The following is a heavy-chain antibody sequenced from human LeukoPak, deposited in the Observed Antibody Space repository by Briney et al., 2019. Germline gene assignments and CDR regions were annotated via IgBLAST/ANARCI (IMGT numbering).Heavy chain of an antibody. J-gene: IGHJ4*02. CDR1: GFTVSSNY. CDR3: AKDIAAAGKGGYYFDY. D-gene: IGHD6-13*01. V-gene: IGHV3-53*01. Sequence: PGGSLRLSCAASGFTVSSNYMSWVRQAPGKGLEWVSVIYSGGSTYYADSVKGRFTISRDNSKNTLYLQMNSLRAEDTAVYYCAKDIAAAGKGGYYFDYWGQGTLVTVSS. CDR2: IYSGGST.